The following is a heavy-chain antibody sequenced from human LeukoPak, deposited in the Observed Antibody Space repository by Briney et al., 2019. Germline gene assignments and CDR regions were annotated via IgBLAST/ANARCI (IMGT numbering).Heavy chain of an antibody. CDR3: ARAGLWCSSTSCSRDYYYMDV. Sequence: PGGSLRLSCAASGFTFSSYAMHWVRQAPGQGLEWVAVISYDGSNKYYADSVKGRFTISRDNSKNTLYLQMNSLRAEDTAVYYCARAGLWCSSTSCSRDYYYMDVWGKGTTVTVSS. D-gene: IGHD2-2*01. V-gene: IGHV3-30-3*01. J-gene: IGHJ6*03. CDR2: ISYDGSNK. CDR1: GFTFSSYA.